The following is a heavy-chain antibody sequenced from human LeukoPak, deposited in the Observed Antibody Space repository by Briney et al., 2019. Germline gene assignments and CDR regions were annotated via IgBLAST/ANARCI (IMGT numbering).Heavy chain of an antibody. CDR3: ARGREPEPLAPFDP. V-gene: IGHV1-2*02. Sequence: GASVKVSCKASGYTFTDYYIHWVRQAPGQGLEWMGWINPSSGGTKYAQKFQGRVTMTRDTSISTVHMELRRLKSDDTALYYCARGREPEPLAPFDPWGQGTLVTVSS. CDR1: GYTFTDYY. D-gene: IGHD1-14*01. CDR2: INPSSGGT. J-gene: IGHJ5*02.